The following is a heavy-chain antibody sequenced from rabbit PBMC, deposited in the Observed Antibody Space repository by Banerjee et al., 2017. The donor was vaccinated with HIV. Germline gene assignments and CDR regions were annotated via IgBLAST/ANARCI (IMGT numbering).Heavy chain of an antibody. D-gene: IGHD4-1*01. V-gene: IGHV1S45*01. CDR3: ARDDDSAWGTYYFNL. CDR1: GFSFSSSYW. CDR2: IGPGSGGST. Sequence: EESGGGLVQPEGSLTLTCKASGFSFSSSYWIYWVRQAPGKGLEWIACIGPGSGGSTYYASWAKGRFTISKTSSTTVTLQMTSLTAADTATYFCARDDDSAWGTYYFNLWGPGTLVTVS. J-gene: IGHJ4*01.